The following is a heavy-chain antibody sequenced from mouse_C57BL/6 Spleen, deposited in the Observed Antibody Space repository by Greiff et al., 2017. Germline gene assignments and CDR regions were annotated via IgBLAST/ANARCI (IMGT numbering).Heavy chain of an antibody. CDR2: IDPSDSYT. CDR3: ARPNWDGAY. J-gene: IGHJ3*01. D-gene: IGHD4-1*01. Sequence: QVQLQQPGAELVKPGASVKLSCKASGYTFTSYWMQWVKQRPGQGLEWIGEIDPSDSYTNYNQKFKGKATLTVDTSSSTAYMQLSSLTSEDSAVYYCARPNWDGAYWGQGTLVTVSA. CDR1: GYTFTSYW. V-gene: IGHV1-50*01.